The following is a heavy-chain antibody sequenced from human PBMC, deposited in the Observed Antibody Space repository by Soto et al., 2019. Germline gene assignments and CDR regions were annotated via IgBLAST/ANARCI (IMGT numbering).Heavy chain of an antibody. D-gene: IGHD3-22*01. CDR1: GFTFSNYS. Sequence: GGSLRLSCAASGFTFSNYSMNWVRQAPGKGLEWVSYISSSSSTIFYTDSVKGRFTVSRDNAKNSLYLQMNSLRAEDTAVYYYARPTYYYDSSGPPAYWGQGTLVTVSS. J-gene: IGHJ4*02. CDR2: ISSSSSTI. V-gene: IGHV3-48*01. CDR3: ARPTYYYDSSGPPAY.